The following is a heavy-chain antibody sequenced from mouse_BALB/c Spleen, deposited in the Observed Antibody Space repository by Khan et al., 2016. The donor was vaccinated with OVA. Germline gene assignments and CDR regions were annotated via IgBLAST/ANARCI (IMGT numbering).Heavy chain of an antibody. J-gene: IGHJ2*01. CDR3: ARTARIKY. V-gene: IGHV3-1*02. CDR2: IGYSGST. Sequence: EVQLQESGPGLVKPSQSLSLTCTVTGYSITSGYGWNWIRQFPGNKLEWMGYIGYSGSTNNNPSLKSRISITRDTSKNQFFLQLNSVTTEDTATYYCARTARIKYWGQGTTLTVSS. CDR1: GYSITSGYG. D-gene: IGHD1-2*01.